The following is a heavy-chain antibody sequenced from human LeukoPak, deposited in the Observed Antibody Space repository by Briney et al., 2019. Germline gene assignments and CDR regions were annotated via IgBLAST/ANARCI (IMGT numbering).Heavy chain of an antibody. J-gene: IGHJ5*02. CDR1: GYTLTELS. CDR3: ANTLDTGYSSSWQAWFDP. CDR2: FDPEDGET. Sequence: ASVKVSCKVSGYTLTELSMHWVRQAPGKGLEWMGGFDPEDGETIYAQKFQGRVTMTEDTSTDTAYMELSSLRSEDTAVYYCANTLDTGYSSSWQAWFDPWGQGTLVTVSS. D-gene: IGHD6-13*01. V-gene: IGHV1-24*01.